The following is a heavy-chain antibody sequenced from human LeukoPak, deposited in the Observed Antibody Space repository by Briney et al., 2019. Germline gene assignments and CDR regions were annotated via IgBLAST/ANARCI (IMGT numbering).Heavy chain of an antibody. V-gene: IGHV1-69*05. CDR1: GGTFSSYA. CDR3: ARESNFWSGYPPSHWFDP. CDR2: IIPIFGTS. Sequence: GSSVKVACKTSGGTFSSYAISRVRQAPGQGLEWMGGIIPIFGTSNYAQKFQARVAITTDESTSTAYMELSSLRSQDTAVYYCARESNFWSGYPPSHWFDPWGQGTLVTVSS. J-gene: IGHJ5*02. D-gene: IGHD3-3*01.